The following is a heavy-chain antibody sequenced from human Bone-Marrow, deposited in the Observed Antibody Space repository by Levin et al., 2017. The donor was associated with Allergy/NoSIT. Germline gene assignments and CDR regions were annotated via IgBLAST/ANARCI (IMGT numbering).Heavy chain of an antibody. CDR1: GDSFINYN. CDR3: ARDPQGSHTSGWEDY. Sequence: KISCKASGDSFINYNVNWVRLAPGHGLEWMGGIMPMLGPSNYAQKFQDRVTITADKSTSTVYMELSGLKSEDTAVYFCARDPQGSHTSGWEDYWGQGTLVTVSS. V-gene: IGHV1-69*08. J-gene: IGHJ4*02. D-gene: IGHD6-19*01. CDR2: IMPMLGPS.